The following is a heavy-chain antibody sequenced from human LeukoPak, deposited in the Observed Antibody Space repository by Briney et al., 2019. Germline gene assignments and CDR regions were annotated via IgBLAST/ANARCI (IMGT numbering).Heavy chain of an antibody. CDR2: ISGSGGST. V-gene: IGHV3-23*01. CDR3: AKGGYYYDSSLSL. CDR1: GFTFSSYA. J-gene: IGHJ4*02. D-gene: IGHD3-22*01. Sequence: GGSLRLSCAASGFTFSSYAMSWVRQAPGKGLEWVSAISGSGGSTYYADSVKGRFTISRDNSKNTLYLQMNSLRAEDTAVCYCAKGGYYYDSSLSLWGQGTLVTVSS.